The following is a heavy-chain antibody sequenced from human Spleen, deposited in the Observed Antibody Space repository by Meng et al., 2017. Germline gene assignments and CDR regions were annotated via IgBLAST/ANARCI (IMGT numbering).Heavy chain of an antibody. CDR1: GFTFSSHA. D-gene: IGHD2/OR15-2a*01. CDR3: AKSILWLRPNDGFDI. V-gene: IGHV3-23*01. CDR2: ISASGGTT. J-gene: IGHJ3*02. Sequence: GGSLRLSCAASGFTFSSHAMSWVRQAPGKGLEWVSVISASGGTTYYADSVKGRFTISRDNSKNTLYLRMNSLRAEDTAVYYCAKSILWLRPNDGFDIWGPGTRVTVSS.